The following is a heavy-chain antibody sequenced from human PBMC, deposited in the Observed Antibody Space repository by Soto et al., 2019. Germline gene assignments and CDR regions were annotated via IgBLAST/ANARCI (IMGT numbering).Heavy chain of an antibody. D-gene: IGHD2-2*01. CDR2: IYSGGYT. CDR3: AASAGGGGY. CDR1: GFTVSNNY. Sequence: EVQLVESGGGLIQPGGSLRLSCAVSGFTVSNNYMSWVRQAPGKGLEGVSVIYSGGYTAYGDSVKGRFTISRDNSKNKLNLQKNPRGPADAAVYYGAASAGGGGYWGQGTLVTVSS. J-gene: IGHJ4*02. V-gene: IGHV3-53*01.